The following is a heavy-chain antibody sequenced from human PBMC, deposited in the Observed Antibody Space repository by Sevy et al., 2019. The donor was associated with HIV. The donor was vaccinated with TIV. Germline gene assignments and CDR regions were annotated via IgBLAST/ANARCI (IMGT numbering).Heavy chain of an antibody. D-gene: IGHD3-9*01. Sequence: GGSLRLSCIVSGISFTTSGMHWVRQAPGKGLEWVGVISYHGRDKFYAESVKGRSTISRDNSKNMLYLQMNSLRAEDTGVYYCAKDFTGYNGMDVWGQGTIVTVSS. J-gene: IGHJ6*02. CDR1: GISFTTSG. CDR2: ISYHGRDK. V-gene: IGHV3-30*18. CDR3: AKDFTGYNGMDV.